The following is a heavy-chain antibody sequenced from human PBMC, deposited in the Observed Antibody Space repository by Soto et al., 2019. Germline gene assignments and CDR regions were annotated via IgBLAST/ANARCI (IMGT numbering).Heavy chain of an antibody. V-gene: IGHV1-46*01. CDR2: INPSGGST. CDR3: ARAATMVRGFHTPASY. Sequence: GASVKVSCKASGYTFTSYYMHWVRQAPGQGLEWMGIINPSGGSTSYAQKFQGRVTMTRDTSTSTVYMELSSLRSEDTAVYYCARAATMVRGFHTPASYWGQGTLVTVSS. J-gene: IGHJ4*02. D-gene: IGHD3-10*01. CDR1: GYTFTSYY.